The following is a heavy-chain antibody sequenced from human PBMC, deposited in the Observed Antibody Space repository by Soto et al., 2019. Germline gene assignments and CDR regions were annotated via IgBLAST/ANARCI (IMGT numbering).Heavy chain of an antibody. J-gene: IGHJ4*02. V-gene: IGHV4-39*01. Sequence: QLQLQESGPGLVKPSETLSLTCTVSGGSISSSSYYWGWIRQPPGKGLEWIGSIYYSGSTYYNPYRKSRVTISVDTTKNQFSLKLSSVTAADTAVYYCARLSRATYYDFWSGYHAPDYWGQGTLVTVSS. CDR2: IYYSGST. CDR1: GGSISSSSYY. CDR3: ARLSRATYYDFWSGYHAPDY. D-gene: IGHD3-3*01.